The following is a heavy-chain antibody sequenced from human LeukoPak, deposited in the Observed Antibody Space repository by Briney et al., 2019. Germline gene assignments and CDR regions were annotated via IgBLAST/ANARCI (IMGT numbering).Heavy chain of an antibody. V-gene: IGHV4-39*01. D-gene: IGHD6-19*01. CDR1: GASITGSHDY. CDR2: VYYSGGT. CDR3: ARLGDSSGGTYFDY. J-gene: IGHJ4*02. Sequence: PSETLSLTCTVSGASITGSHDYWAWIRQPPGKGLEWIGRVYYSGGTHYNPSLESRLTIFVDTSKNQFSLKLNSVTAADTAVYYCARLGDSSGGTYFDYWGQGTLVTVSS.